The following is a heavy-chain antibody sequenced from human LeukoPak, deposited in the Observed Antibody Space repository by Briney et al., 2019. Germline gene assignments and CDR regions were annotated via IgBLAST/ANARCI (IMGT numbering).Heavy chain of an antibody. CDR3: ARHGGYSYGSSRFDY. Sequence: GESLQISCKGSGSRFTNYWIGWVRQMPGKGLEWMGIIYPGDSDTRYSPSFQGQVTISADKSISTAYLQWSSLKASDTAMYYCARHGGYSYGSSRFDYWGQGTLVTVSS. CDR2: IYPGDSDT. CDR1: GSRFTNYW. D-gene: IGHD5-18*01. V-gene: IGHV5-51*01. J-gene: IGHJ4*02.